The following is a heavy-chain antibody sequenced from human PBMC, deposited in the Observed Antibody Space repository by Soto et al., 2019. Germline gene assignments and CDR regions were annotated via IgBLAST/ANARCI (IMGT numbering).Heavy chain of an antibody. J-gene: IGHJ4*02. CDR3: ARGGGFLGY. Sequence: QLQLQESGSGLVKPSQTLSLTCAVSGGSISSGGYSWSWIRQPPGKGLEWIGYISHTGSTYYNPSLKSRVTISVDRSKTQCSMKLSSVPAADTAVYYCARGGGFLGYWGQGTLVTVSS. D-gene: IGHD3-10*01. CDR1: GGSISSGGYS. CDR2: ISHTGST. V-gene: IGHV4-30-2*01.